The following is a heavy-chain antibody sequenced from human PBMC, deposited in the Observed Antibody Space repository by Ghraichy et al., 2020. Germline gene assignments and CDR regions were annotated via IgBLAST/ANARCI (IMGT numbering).Heavy chain of an antibody. V-gene: IGHV4-39*07. Sequence: SETLSLTCTVSGGSISSSSYYWGWIRQPPGKGLEWIGSIYYSGSTYYNPSLKGRVTISVDTSKNQFSLKLSSVTAADTAVYYCARETVRAVAGMTYNWFDPWGQGTLVTVSS. J-gene: IGHJ5*02. D-gene: IGHD6-19*01. CDR2: IYYSGST. CDR3: ARETVRAVAGMTYNWFDP. CDR1: GGSISSSSYY.